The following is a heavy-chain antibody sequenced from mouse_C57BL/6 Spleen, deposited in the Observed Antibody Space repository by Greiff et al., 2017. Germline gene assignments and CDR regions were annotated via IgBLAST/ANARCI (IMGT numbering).Heavy chain of an antibody. CDR3: ARNPLSDGYYSAIED. D-gene: IGHD2-3*01. J-gene: IGHJ4*01. CDR2: ICSGGSP. CDR1: GFSFTSYG. Sequence: VQLVQSGPGLVKPSHCLSISCTVSGFSFTSYGVHWVRQSPGKGLEWLGVICSGGSPDYNAAFISRLSISNDNSKSQASFIMNSLQAYDTATYYCARNPLSDGYYSAIEDWGQGPSVTVSS. V-gene: IGHV2-2*01.